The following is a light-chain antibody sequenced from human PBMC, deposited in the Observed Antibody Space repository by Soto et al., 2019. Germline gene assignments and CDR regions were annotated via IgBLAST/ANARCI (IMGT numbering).Light chain of an antibody. J-gene: IGKJ1*01. Sequence: DIPVTQSPSSVSASVGDRVTLTCRASQSLTISLAWYQQRGEKAPILLIDDASSSGSGAPSRCSGSGSGTEFTITSSRLQADDFATYYRQQNCSSQAFGQGTKVDVK. CDR1: QSLTIS. CDR3: QQNCSSQA. V-gene: IGKV1-5*01. CDR2: DAS.